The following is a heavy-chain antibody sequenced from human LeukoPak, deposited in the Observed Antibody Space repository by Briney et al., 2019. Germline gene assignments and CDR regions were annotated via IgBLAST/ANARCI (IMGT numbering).Heavy chain of an antibody. J-gene: IGHJ3*02. V-gene: IGHV4-4*07. CDR1: GGSVSSYS. CDR3: ARRGYSSSWYLAFDI. D-gene: IGHD6-13*01. CDR2: LYTSGST. Sequence: SETLSLTCTVSGGSVSSYSWTWIRQPAGKGLEWVGRLYTSGSTNYNPSLKSRVTMSVDASENRFSLKLSSVTAADTAVYYCARRGYSSSWYLAFDIWGQGTMVTVSS.